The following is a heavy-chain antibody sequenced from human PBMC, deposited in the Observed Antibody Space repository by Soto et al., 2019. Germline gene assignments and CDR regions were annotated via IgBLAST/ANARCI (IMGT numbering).Heavy chain of an antibody. CDR2: ISSSSSYI. Sequence: EVQLVESGGGLVKPGGSLRLSCAASGFTFSSYTMNWVRQAPGKGLEWVSSISSSSSYIYYADSVKGRFTISRDNAKNSLYLQMNSLRAEDTAVYYCARGTRLDDYGDFRTHYYYYYMDVWGKGTTVTVSS. D-gene: IGHD4-17*01. CDR3: ARGTRLDDYGDFRTHYYYYYMDV. CDR1: GFTFSSYT. V-gene: IGHV3-21*02. J-gene: IGHJ6*03.